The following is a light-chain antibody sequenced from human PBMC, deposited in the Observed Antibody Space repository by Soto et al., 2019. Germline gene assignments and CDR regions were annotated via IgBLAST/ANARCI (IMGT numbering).Light chain of an antibody. CDR3: QQYGSSPRT. J-gene: IGKJ2*01. CDR2: GAS. V-gene: IGKV3-20*01. CDR1: QSVSSSY. Sequence: ESVLTQSPGTLSSSPGERATLSCRASQSVSSSYLAWYQQKPGQAPRLLIYGASSRATGIPDRFSGSGSGTDFTLTISRLEPEDFAVYYCQQYGSSPRTFGQGTKLEIK.